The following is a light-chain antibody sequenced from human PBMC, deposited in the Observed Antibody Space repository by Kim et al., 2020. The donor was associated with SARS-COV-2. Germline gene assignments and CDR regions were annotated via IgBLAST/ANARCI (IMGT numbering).Light chain of an antibody. CDR2: DTD. CDR1: QSVRNY. V-gene: IGKV3-11*01. Sequence: EIVLTQSPATLSLSPGERATLSCRASQSVRNYLAWYRQKPGQAPTLLIYDTDNRATGIPTRFSGSGSGTDFTLSISNLDPEDFAVYYCQQRSSWPLTFGGGTKVDIK. J-gene: IGKJ4*01. CDR3: QQRSSWPLT.